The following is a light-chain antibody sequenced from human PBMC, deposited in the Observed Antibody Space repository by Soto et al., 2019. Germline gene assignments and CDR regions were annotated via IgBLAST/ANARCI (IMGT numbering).Light chain of an antibody. CDR2: RNN. CDR3: AAWDDSLSGVV. J-gene: IGLJ2*01. V-gene: IGLV1-47*01. Sequence: QSVLTQPPSASGTPGQRVTISCSGSSSNIGSNYVYWYQQLPGTVPQLLIYRNNERPSGVPDRFSGSKSGTSASLAISGLRSEVEADYYCAAWDDSLSGVVFGGGTKVTVL. CDR1: SSNIGSNY.